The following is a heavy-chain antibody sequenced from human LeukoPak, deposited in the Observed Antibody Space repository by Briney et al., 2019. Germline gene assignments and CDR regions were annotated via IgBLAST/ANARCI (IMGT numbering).Heavy chain of an antibody. CDR2: IKQDGSEK. Sequence: PGGSLRLSCAGSGFPFSGYSMNWVRQAPGKGLEWVANIKQDGSEKYYVDSVKGRFTISRDNAKNSLYLQMNSLRAEDTAVYYCHAGITMIVVVITTWVGGDYWGQGTLVTVSS. V-gene: IGHV3-7*01. D-gene: IGHD3-22*01. CDR1: GFPFSGYS. J-gene: IGHJ4*02. CDR3: HAGITMIVVVITTWVGGDY.